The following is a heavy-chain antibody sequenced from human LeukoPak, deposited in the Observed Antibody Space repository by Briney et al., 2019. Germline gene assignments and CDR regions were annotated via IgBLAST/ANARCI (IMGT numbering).Heavy chain of an antibody. CDR3: ARGWQLGGDLGDAFDI. V-gene: IGHV1-69*04. CDR1: GGSLSDSA. CDR2: IIVSLGIT. D-gene: IGHD2-21*01. J-gene: IGHJ3*02. Sequence: GASVNVSCKASGGSLSDSAVFWVRQAPGHGLEWMGKIIVSLGITDYAQKFQDRVTITADKTTSTAYMELSSLRSDDTAVYYCARGWQLGGDLGDAFDIWGQGTMVTVSS.